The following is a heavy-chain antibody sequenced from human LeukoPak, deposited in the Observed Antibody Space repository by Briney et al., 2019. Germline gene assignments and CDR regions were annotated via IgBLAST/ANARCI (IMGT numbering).Heavy chain of an antibody. V-gene: IGHV1-69*13. Sequence: SVKVSCKASGGTFSSYAISWVRQAPGQGREWMGGIIPIFGTANYAQKFQGRVTITADESTSTAYMELSSLRSEDTAVYYCARGCNGYYYDSSGQDFDYWGQGTLVTVSS. CDR1: GGTFSSYA. D-gene: IGHD3-22*01. J-gene: IGHJ4*02. CDR3: ARGCNGYYYDSSGQDFDY. CDR2: IIPIFGTA.